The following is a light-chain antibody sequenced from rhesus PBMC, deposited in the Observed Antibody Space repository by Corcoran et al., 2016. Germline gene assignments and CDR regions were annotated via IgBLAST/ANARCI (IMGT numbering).Light chain of an antibody. Sequence: QVILTQSPVILSLSPGERATLSCRASQSVSSYLAWYQQKPGRAPRLLIHGASSRATGLPERFRCSGSGTEFTLTIRSLKSEDFAVYYCQKYSNSPWTFGQGTKVEIK. CDR3: QKYSNSPWT. J-gene: IGKJ1*01. CDR1: QSVSSY. CDR2: GAS. V-gene: IGKV3-53*01.